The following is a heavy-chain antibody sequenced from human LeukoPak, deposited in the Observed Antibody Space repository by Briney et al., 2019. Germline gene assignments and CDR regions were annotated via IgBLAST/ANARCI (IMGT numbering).Heavy chain of an antibody. Sequence: PSENLSLTCTVSGGSISSYYWSWIRQPPGKGLEWIGYIYYSGSTYYNPSLKSRVTISVDTSKNQFSLKLSSVTAADTAVYYCARVPDYSNKNWFDPWGQGTLVTVSS. CDR1: GGSISSYY. V-gene: IGHV4-59*12. CDR2: IYYSGST. CDR3: ARVPDYSNKNWFDP. D-gene: IGHD4-11*01. J-gene: IGHJ5*02.